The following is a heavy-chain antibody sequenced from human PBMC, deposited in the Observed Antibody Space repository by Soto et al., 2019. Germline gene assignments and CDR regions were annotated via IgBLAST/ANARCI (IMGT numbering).Heavy chain of an antibody. J-gene: IGHJ4*02. CDR1: GFTFSSYS. D-gene: IGHD3-16*02. V-gene: IGHV3-21*01. CDR2: ISSSSSYI. Sequence: EVQLVESGGGLVKPGGSLRLSCAASGFTFSSYSMNWVRQAPGKGLEWVSSISSSSSYIYYADSVKGRFTISRDNAKNSLYLQMNSLRAEDTAVYYCARDRMARGITFGGVIAYWGQGTLVTVSS. CDR3: ARDRMARGITFGGVIAY.